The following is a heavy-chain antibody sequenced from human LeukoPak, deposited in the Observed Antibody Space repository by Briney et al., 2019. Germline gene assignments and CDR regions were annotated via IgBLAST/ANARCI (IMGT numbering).Heavy chain of an antibody. CDR2: IYYSGST. CDR1: GGSVSSGSYY. V-gene: IGHV4-61*01. D-gene: IGHD2-2*01. Sequence: SETLSLTCTVSGGSVSSGSYYWSWIRQPPGKGLEWIGYIYYSGSTNYNPSLKSRVTISVDTSKNQFSLKLSSVTAADTAVYYCARERYQLLTYWFDPWGQGTLVTVSS. CDR3: ARERYQLLTYWFDP. J-gene: IGHJ5*02.